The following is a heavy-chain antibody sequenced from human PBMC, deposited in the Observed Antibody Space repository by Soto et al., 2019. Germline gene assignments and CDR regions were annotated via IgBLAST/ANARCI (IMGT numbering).Heavy chain of an antibody. CDR2: MNPNSGNT. D-gene: IGHD4-4*01. J-gene: IGHJ6*02. CDR3: ARHRLQYPSYYYYSYGMDV. Sequence: ASVKVSCKASGYTFTSYDINWVRQATGQGLEWMGWMNPNSGNTGCAQKFQGRVTMTRNTSISTAYMELSSLRSEDTAVYYCARHRLQYPSYYYYSYGMDVWGQGTTVTVSS. V-gene: IGHV1-8*01. CDR1: GYTFTSYD.